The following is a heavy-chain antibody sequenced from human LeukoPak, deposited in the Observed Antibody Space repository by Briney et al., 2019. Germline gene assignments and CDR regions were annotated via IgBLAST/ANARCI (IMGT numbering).Heavy chain of an antibody. D-gene: IGHD3-22*01. CDR2: ISWNSGSI. V-gene: IGHV3-9*03. J-gene: IGHJ4*02. CDR1: GFTFDDYG. CDR3: AKARDSSGYPLGYYFDY. Sequence: GGSLRLSCAASGFTFDDYGMSWVRQVPGKGLEWVSGISWNSGSIGYADSVKGRFTISRDNAKNSLYLQMNSLRAEDMALYYCAKARDSSGYPLGYYFDYWGQGTLVTVSS.